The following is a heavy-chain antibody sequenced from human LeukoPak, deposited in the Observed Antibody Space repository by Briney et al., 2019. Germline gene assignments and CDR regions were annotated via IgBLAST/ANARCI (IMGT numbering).Heavy chain of an antibody. CDR1: GFTFDDYA. D-gene: IGHD4/OR15-4a*01. CDR3: AKDGFDDYGDKEGFDY. J-gene: IGHJ4*02. Sequence: QPGGSLRLSCAASGFTFDDYAMHWVRQAPGKGLEWVSLISGDGGSTYYADSVKGRFTISRDNSKNRLYLQMNSLRAEDTAVYYCAKDGFDDYGDKEGFDYWGQGTLVTVSS. V-gene: IGHV3-43*02. CDR2: ISGDGGST.